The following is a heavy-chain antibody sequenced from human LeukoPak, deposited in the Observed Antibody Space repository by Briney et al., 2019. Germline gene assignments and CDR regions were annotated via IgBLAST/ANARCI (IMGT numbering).Heavy chain of an antibody. CDR2: IKHDESKI. J-gene: IGHJ4*02. Sequence: GGSLRLSCAASGFTFSNPGMHWVRQAPGKGLEWVAFIKHDESKIHYADSVKGRFTVSRDTAKNTLYLQMNSLGVEDTAVYFCAKESASFHTSGASFDYWGQGTLVTVSS. V-gene: IGHV3-30*02. CDR1: GFTFSNPG. D-gene: IGHD3-10*01. CDR3: AKESASFHTSGASFDY.